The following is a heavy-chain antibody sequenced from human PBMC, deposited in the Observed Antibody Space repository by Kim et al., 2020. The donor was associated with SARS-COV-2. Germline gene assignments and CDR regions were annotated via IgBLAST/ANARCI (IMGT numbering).Heavy chain of an antibody. CDR2: ISSSGSTI. Sequence: GGSLRLSCAASGFTFSSYEMNWVRQAPGKGLEWVSYISSSGSTIYYADSVKGRFTISRDNAKNSLYLQMNSLRAEDTAVYYCARDRPGLFVSPLLDYWGQGTLVTVSP. D-gene: IGHD2-21*01. J-gene: IGHJ4*02. CDR3: ARDRPGLFVSPLLDY. CDR1: GFTFSSYE. V-gene: IGHV3-48*03.